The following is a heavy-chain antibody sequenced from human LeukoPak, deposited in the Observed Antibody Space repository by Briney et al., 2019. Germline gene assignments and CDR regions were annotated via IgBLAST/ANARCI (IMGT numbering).Heavy chain of an antibody. CDR3: ATFSLRDDYGDYDNYY. D-gene: IGHD4-17*01. Sequence: GASVNVSCKASGYTFTSYGISWVRQAPGQGLEWMAGFDPEDGETIYAQKFQGRVTMTEDTSTDTAYMELSSLRSEDTAVYYCATFSLRDDYGDYDNYYWGQGTLVTVSS. CDR2: FDPEDGET. CDR1: GYTFTSYG. J-gene: IGHJ4*02. V-gene: IGHV1-24*01.